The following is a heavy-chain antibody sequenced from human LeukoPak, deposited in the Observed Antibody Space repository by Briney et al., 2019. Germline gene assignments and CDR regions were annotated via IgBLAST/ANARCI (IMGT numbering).Heavy chain of an antibody. CDR2: ISYDGSNK. J-gene: IGHJ4*01. V-gene: IGHV3-30-3*01. D-gene: IGHD3-22*01. CDR3: AKGSNYDSSGYYFDY. CDR1: GFTFSSYA. Sequence: QPGRSLRLSCAASGFTFSSYAMHWVRQAPGKGLEWVAVISYDGSNKYYADSVKGRFTISRDNSKNTLYLQMNNLRAEDTAVYYCAKGSNYDSSGYYFDYWGRGTLVTVSS.